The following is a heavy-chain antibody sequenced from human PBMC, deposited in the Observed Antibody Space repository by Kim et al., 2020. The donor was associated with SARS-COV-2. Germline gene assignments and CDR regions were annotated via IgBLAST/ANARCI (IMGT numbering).Heavy chain of an antibody. Sequence: SETLSLTCAVYGGSFSGYYWSWIRQPPGKGLEWIGEINHSGSTNYNPSLKSRVTISVDTSKNQFSLKLSSVTAADTAVYYCARDENSSGYYSRAHDYWGQGTLVTVSS. CDR2: INHSGST. D-gene: IGHD3-22*01. V-gene: IGHV4-34*01. J-gene: IGHJ4*02. CDR3: ARDENSSGYYSRAHDY. CDR1: GGSFSGYY.